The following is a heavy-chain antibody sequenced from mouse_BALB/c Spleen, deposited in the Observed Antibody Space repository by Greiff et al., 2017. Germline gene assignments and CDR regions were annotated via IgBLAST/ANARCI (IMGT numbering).Heavy chain of an antibody. J-gene: IGHJ4*01. Sequence: VQLKESGPELMKPGASVKISCKASGYSFTSYYMHWVKQSHGKSLEWIGYIDPFNGGTSYNQKFKGKATLTVDKSSSTAYMHLSSLTSEDSAVYYCARAWFAMDYWGQGTSVTVSS. CDR1: GYSFTSYY. CDR2: IDPFNGGT. V-gene: IGHV1S135*01. CDR3: ARAWFAMDY. D-gene: IGHD2-2*01.